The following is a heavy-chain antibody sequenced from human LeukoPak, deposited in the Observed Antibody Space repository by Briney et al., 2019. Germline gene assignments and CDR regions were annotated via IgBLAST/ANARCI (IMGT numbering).Heavy chain of an antibody. V-gene: IGHV4-61*01. Sequence: SETLSLTCTVSGGSISSSSYYWSWIRQPPGKGLEWIGYIYYSGSTNYNPSLKSRVTISVDTSKNQFSLKLSSVTAADTAVYYCARAFGYSAFDIWGQGTMVTVSS. CDR2: IYYSGST. J-gene: IGHJ3*02. CDR3: ARAFGYSAFDI. CDR1: GGSISSSSYY. D-gene: IGHD3-16*01.